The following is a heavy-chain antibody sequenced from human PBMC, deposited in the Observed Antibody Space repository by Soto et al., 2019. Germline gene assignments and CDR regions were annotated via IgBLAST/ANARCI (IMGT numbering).Heavy chain of an antibody. CDR2: IYYSGST. V-gene: IGHV4-59*01. D-gene: IGHD2-8*01. CDR1: GGSISSYY. CDR3: ARRRPNYYFDY. Sequence: SSETLSLTCTVSGGSISSYYWSWNRQPPGKGLEWIGYIYYSGSTNYNPSLKSRVTISVDTSKNQFSLKLSSVTAADTAVYYCARRRPNYYFDYWGQGTLVTVSS. J-gene: IGHJ4*02.